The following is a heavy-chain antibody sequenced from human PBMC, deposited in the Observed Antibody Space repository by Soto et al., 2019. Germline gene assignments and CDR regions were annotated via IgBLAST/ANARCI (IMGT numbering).Heavy chain of an antibody. CDR1: GYTFTSYG. V-gene: IGHV1-18*01. D-gene: IGHD3-10*01. CDR2: ISAYNGNT. CDR3: ARDREVYYYGSGSYPPGDP. J-gene: IGHJ5*02. Sequence: ASVKVSCKASGYTFTSYGISWVRQAPGQGLEWMGWISAYNGNTNYAQKLQGRVTMTTDTSTSTAYMELRSLRSDDTAVYYCARDREVYYYGSGSYPPGDPWGQGTLVTVSS.